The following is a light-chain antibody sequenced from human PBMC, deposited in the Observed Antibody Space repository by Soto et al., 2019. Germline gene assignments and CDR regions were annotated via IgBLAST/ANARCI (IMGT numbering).Light chain of an antibody. CDR3: QQTYSTPPT. CDR1: QSISDF. Sequence: DIEMTQAPASVSASVGDRVTITCGASQSISDFLNWYQQKPGKAPKLLIYAASTLQSGVPSRFSGSGSGTDFTLTISSLEPEDFATYYCQQTYSTPPTFGQGTKVDIK. V-gene: IGKV1-39*01. CDR2: AAS. J-gene: IGKJ1*01.